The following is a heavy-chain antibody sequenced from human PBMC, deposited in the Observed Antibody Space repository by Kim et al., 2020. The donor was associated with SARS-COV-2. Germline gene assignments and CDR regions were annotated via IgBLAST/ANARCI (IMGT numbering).Heavy chain of an antibody. J-gene: IGHJ6*02. V-gene: IGHV3-74*01. CDR1: GFTFSSYW. D-gene: IGHD3-9*01. CDR3: ARGEALRYFDWLLQRFYGMDV. Sequence: GGSLRLSCAASGFTFSSYWMHWVRQAPGKGLVWVSRINSDGSSTSYADSVKGRFTISRDNAKNTLYLQMNSLRAEDTAVYYCARGEALRYFDWLLQRFYGMDVCGQETTVTVSS. CDR2: INSDGSST.